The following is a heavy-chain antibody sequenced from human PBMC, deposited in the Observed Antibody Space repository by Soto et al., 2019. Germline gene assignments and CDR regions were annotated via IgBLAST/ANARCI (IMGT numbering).Heavy chain of an antibody. CDR2: IYYSGST. J-gene: IGHJ6*02. CDR3: ANELIAAAGDYYYYYGMDV. Sequence: PSETLSLTCTVSGGSISSSSYYWGWIRQPPGKGLEWIGSIYYSGSTYYNPSLKSRVTISVDTSKNQFSLKLSSVTAADTAVYYCANELIAAAGDYYYYYGMDVWGQGTTVTVS. V-gene: IGHV4-39*01. CDR1: GGSISSSSYY. D-gene: IGHD6-13*01.